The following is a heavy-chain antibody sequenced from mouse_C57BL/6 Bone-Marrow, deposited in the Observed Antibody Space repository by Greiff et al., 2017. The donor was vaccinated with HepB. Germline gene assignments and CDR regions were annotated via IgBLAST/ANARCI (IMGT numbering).Heavy chain of an antibody. CDR2: IYPGSGNT. CDR1: GYTFTDYY. J-gene: IGHJ2*01. CDR3: AGYGTYFDY. D-gene: IGHD2-10*02. V-gene: IGHV1-76*01. Sequence: VNLVESGAELVRPGASVKLSCKASGYTFTDYYINWVKQRPGQGLEWIARIYPGSGNTYYNEKFKGKATLTAEKSSSTAYMQLSSLTSEDSAVYFCAGYGTYFDYWGQGTTLTVSS.